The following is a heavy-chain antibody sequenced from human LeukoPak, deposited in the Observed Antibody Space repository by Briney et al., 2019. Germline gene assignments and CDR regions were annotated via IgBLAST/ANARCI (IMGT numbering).Heavy chain of an antibody. CDR1: GFTFSSYG. Sequence: GGSLRLSCAASGFTFSSYGMHWVRQAPGKGLEWVAVISYDGSNKYYADSVKGRFTISRDNSKNTLYLQMNSLRAEDTAVYYCASSYSSSWYRASFDYWGQGTLVTVSS. J-gene: IGHJ4*02. V-gene: IGHV3-30*03. D-gene: IGHD6-13*01. CDR2: ISYDGSNK. CDR3: ASSYSSSWYRASFDY.